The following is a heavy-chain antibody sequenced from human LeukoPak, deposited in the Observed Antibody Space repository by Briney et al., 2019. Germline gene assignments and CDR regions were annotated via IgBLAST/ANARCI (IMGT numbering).Heavy chain of an antibody. Sequence: GASVKVSCKASGYTFTSYGISWVRQAPGQGLEWMGWISAYNGNTNYAQKLQGRVTMTTDTSTSTAYMELRSLRSDDTAVYYCARWRGYSSSWYGYYYYGMDVWGQGTTVTVSS. J-gene: IGHJ6*02. CDR3: ARWRGYSSSWYGYYYYGMDV. D-gene: IGHD6-13*01. CDR1: GYTFTSYG. V-gene: IGHV1-18*01. CDR2: ISAYNGNT.